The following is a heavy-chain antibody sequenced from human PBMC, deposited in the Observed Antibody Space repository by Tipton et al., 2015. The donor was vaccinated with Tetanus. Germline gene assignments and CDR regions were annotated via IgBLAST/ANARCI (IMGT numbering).Heavy chain of an antibody. CDR2: DSGYSGNT. CDR3: ARLVKQWLVPEDY. CDR1: GGTFTNYA. D-gene: IGHD6-19*01. V-gene: IGHV1-18*01. Sequence: QSGAEVKKPGSSVKVSCKASGGTFTNYALSWVRQAPGQGLEWMGWDSGYSGNTIYARKVQGRFTMTTDTSTNTAYLELRSLRSDDTAVYFCARLVKQWLVPEDYWGQGTLVTVS. J-gene: IGHJ4*02.